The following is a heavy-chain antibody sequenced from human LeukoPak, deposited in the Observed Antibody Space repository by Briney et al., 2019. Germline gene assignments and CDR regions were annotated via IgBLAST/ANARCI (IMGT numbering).Heavy chain of an antibody. J-gene: IGHJ4*02. CDR1: GYTLTELS. Sequence: VASVKVSCKVSGYTLTELSMHWVRQAPGKGLEWMGGFDPEDGETIYAQKFQGRVTMTTDTSTSTAYMELRSLRSDDTAVYYCARALLWFGEPSHIDYWGQGTLVTASS. D-gene: IGHD3-10*01. V-gene: IGHV1-24*01. CDR2: FDPEDGET. CDR3: ARALLWFGEPSHIDY.